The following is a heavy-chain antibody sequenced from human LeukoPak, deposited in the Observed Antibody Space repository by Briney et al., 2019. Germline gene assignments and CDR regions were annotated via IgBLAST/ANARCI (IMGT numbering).Heavy chain of an antibody. D-gene: IGHD6-19*01. V-gene: IGHV4-59*01. CDR3: ARADPVAGTVVDY. CDR1: GGSISSYY. J-gene: IGHJ4*02. Sequence: KPSETLSLTCTVSGGSISSYYWSWIRQPPGKGLEWIGYIYYSGSTNYNPSLKSRVTISVDTSKNQFSLKLSSVTAADTAVYYCARADPVAGTVVDYWGQGTLVTVSS. CDR2: IYYSGST.